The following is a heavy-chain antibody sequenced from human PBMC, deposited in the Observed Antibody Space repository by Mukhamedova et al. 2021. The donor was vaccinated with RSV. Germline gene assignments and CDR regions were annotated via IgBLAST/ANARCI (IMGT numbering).Heavy chain of an antibody. V-gene: IGHV3-21*01. CDR3: ARSLSGSATFDY. Sequence: MNWVRQAPGKGLEWVASISSSSTYIYYADSMKGRFTISRDNAKNSLYLQMNSLRVEDTAVYYCARSLSGSATFDYWGQGTLVTVS. J-gene: IGHJ4*02. D-gene: IGHD1-26*01. CDR2: ISSSSTYI.